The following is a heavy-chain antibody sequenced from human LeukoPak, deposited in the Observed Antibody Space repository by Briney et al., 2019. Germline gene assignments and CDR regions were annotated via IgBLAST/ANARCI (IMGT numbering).Heavy chain of an antibody. V-gene: IGHV3-33*01. CDR3: ARDNYYGSGSSDY. Sequence: GGSLRLSCAASGFTFSSYGMHWVRQAPGKGLEWVAVIWYDGSNKYYADSVKGRFTISRDNSKNTLYLQMNSLRAEDTAVYYCARDNYYGSGSSDYWGQGTLVTVSS. J-gene: IGHJ4*02. CDR2: IWYDGSNK. CDR1: GFTFSSYG. D-gene: IGHD3-10*01.